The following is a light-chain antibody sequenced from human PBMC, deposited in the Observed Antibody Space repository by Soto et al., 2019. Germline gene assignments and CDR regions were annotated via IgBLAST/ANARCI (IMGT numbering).Light chain of an antibody. CDR1: QPISDY. J-gene: IGKJ1*01. CDR2: TSS. V-gene: IGKV1-39*01. CDR3: QQSYNTPRT. Sequence: DIQMTQSPSSLSASVGDRVTITCRTSQPISDYLNLYQQKPGKAPSLLIYTSSNLQTGVPSRFSGSGSGTHFTLTINSLQPEDFATYYCQQSYNTPRTFGQGTKVDIK.